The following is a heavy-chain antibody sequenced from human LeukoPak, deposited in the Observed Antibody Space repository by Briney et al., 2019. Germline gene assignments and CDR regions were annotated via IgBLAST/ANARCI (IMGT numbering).Heavy chain of an antibody. V-gene: IGHV1-69*05. J-gene: IGHJ5*02. CDR1: GGTFSSYA. Sequence: ASVKVSCKASGGTFSSYAISWVRQAPGQGLEWMGGIIPIFGTANYAQKFQGRVTITTDESTSTAYMELSSLRSEDTAVYYCARVIRIAAAGTTWFDPWCQGTLVTVSS. CDR2: IIPIFGTA. D-gene: IGHD6-13*01. CDR3: ARVIRIAAAGTTWFDP.